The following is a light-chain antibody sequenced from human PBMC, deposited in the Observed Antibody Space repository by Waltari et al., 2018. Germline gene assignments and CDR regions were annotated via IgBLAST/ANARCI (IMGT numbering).Light chain of an antibody. CDR1: SVVFPSNKKND. V-gene: IGKV4-1*01. CDR3: QQYYGIPPT. J-gene: IGKJ4*01. Sequence: SVVFPSNKKNDLAWYQQKQRQPPQLLIFWEATRESCVPHRFSGGVSGTHFTLTTSSLQAAEGAADSCQQYYGIPPTFGRGTKVEIK. CDR2: WEA.